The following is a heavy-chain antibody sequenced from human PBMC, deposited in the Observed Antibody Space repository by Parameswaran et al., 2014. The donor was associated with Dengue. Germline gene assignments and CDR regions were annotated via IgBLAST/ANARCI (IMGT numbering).Heavy chain of an antibody. D-gene: IGHD2-2*01. CDR3: AREDIVVVPAANDYYYYGMDV. CDR2: INAGNGNT. Sequence: WVRQAPGQRLEWMGWINAGNGNTKYSQKFQGRVTITRDTSASTAYMELSSLRSEDTAVYYCAREDIVVVPAANDYYYYGMDVWGQGTTVTVSS. J-gene: IGHJ6*02. V-gene: IGHV1-3*01.